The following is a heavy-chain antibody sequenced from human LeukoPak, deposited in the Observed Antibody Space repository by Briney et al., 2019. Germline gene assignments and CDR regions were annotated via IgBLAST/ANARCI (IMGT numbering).Heavy chain of an antibody. CDR1: GYTFTSYG. J-gene: IGHJ5*02. V-gene: IGHV1-18*01. D-gene: IGHD3-22*01. CDR2: ISAYNGNT. Sequence: ASVKVSCKASGYTFTSYGITWVRQAPGQGLEWMGWISAYNGNTKYAQKFQGRVTMTTDTSTSTAYMELRSLRSDDTAVYYCARTYYYDSSGHENWFDPWGQGTLVTVSS. CDR3: ARTYYYDSSGHENWFDP.